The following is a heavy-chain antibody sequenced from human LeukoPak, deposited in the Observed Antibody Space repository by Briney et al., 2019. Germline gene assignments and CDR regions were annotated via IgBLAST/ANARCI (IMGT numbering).Heavy chain of an antibody. V-gene: IGHV1-2*04. CDR2: INPNSGGT. J-gene: IGHJ4*02. Sequence: WASVKVSCKASGYTFTGYYMHWVRQAPGQGREWMGWINPNSGGTNYAQKFQGWVTMTRDTSISTAYMELSRLRSDDTAVYYCARDSGSYYAHDWGQGTLVTVSS. CDR1: GYTFTGYY. CDR3: ARDSGSYYAHD. D-gene: IGHD1-26*01.